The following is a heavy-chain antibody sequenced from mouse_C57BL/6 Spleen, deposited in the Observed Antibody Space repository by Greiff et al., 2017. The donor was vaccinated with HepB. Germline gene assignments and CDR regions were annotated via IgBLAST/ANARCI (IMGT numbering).Heavy chain of an antibody. CDR1: GYTFTDYN. V-gene: IGHV1-18*01. J-gene: IGHJ4*01. D-gene: IGHD2-5*01. CDR2: INPNNGGT. Sequence: VQLKESGPELVKPGASVKIPCKASGYTFTDYNMDWVKQSHGKSLEWIGDINPNNGGTIYNQKFKGKATLTVDKSSSTAYMELRSLTSEDTAVYYCARAYYSNYEDAMDYWGQGTSVTVSS. CDR3: ARAYYSNYEDAMDY.